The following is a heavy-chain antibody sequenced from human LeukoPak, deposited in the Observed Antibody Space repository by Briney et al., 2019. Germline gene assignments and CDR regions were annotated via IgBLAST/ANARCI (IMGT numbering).Heavy chain of an antibody. D-gene: IGHD5-24*01. CDR1: GYSISSSYY. CDR2: IYHSGST. V-gene: IGHV4-38-2*02. CDR3: ARDAEMATISGGPDY. Sequence: PSETLSLTCAVSGYSISSSYYWGWIRQPPGKGLEWIGNIYHSGSTYYNPSLKSRVTISVDTSKNQFSLKLRSVTAADTAVYYCARDAEMATISGGPDYWGQGTLVTVSS. J-gene: IGHJ4*02.